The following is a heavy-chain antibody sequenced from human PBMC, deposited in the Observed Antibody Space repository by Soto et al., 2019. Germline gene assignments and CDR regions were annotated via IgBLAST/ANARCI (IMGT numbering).Heavy chain of an antibody. Sequence: QVQLVESGGGVVQPGRSLRLSCEASGFAFSTYGIHWVRQAPGKGLEWVAFIPDDGKDKYYGDSVRGRFTISRDNSKNTLDLQLKSLSPEDTAVYYCAIMRDGYNYPGDYFDYWGPGTLVTVSS. CDR2: IPDDGKDK. CDR3: AIMRDGYNYPGDYFDY. J-gene: IGHJ4*02. D-gene: IGHD5-12*01. CDR1: GFAFSTYG. V-gene: IGHV3-30*03.